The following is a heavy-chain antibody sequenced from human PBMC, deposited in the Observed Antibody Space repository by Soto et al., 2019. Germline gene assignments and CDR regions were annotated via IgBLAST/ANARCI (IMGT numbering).Heavy chain of an antibody. CDR1: GGSISSSSYY. J-gene: IGHJ5*02. CDR2: IYYSGST. CDR3: ARLIAVAGIIDWFDP. V-gene: IGHV4-39*01. Sequence: SETLSLTCTVSGGSISSSSYYWGWIRQPPGKGLEWIGSIYYSGSTYYNPSLKSRVTISVDTSKNQFSLKLSSVTAADTAVYYCARLIAVAGIIDWFDPWGQGTLVTVSS. D-gene: IGHD6-19*01.